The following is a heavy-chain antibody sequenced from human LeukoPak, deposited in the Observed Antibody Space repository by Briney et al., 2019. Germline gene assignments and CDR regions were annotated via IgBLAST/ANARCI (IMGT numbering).Heavy chain of an antibody. D-gene: IGHD6-13*01. CDR2: IWFDGGNR. CDR1: GFTFSSYD. CDR3: ARDSLDTQPRQTAGDIFDY. Sequence: GGTLRLSCAASGFTFSSYDMHWVRQAPGKGLEWVAVIWFDGGNRYYADSVKGRFTISRDNSKNTLYLQLNSLRAEDMAVYYCARDSLDTQPRQTAGDIFDYWGQGTLVTVSS. V-gene: IGHV3-33*08. J-gene: IGHJ4*02.